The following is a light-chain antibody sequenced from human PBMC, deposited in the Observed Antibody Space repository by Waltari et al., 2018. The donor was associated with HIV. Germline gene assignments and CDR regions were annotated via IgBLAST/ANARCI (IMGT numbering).Light chain of an antibody. CDR3: QQSSDLPST. CDR1: QTIYHY. J-gene: IGKJ3*01. CDR2: AAS. Sequence: DIQMTQSPSSLSASIGDRVTITCRASQTIYHYLNWYQHEPGKPPKLLIYAASTLQSGVPSRFSASGSGTDFTLTINNLQPEDFATYYCQQSSDLPSTFGPGTKADLK. V-gene: IGKV1-39*01.